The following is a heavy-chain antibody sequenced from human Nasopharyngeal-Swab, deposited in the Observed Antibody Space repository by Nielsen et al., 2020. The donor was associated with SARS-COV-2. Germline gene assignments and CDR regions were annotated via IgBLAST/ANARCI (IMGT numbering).Heavy chain of an antibody. J-gene: IGHJ5*02. V-gene: IGHV3-20*01. CDR3: ARWGVVVPAAQGGGWFDP. Sequence: GEALKISCAASGFTFDDYGMIWVRQAPGKGLEWVSGINWNGGSTGYADSVKGRFTISRDNAKNSLYLQMNSLRAEDTALYHCARWGVVVPAAQGGGWFDPWGQGTLVTVSS. D-gene: IGHD2-2*01. CDR2: INWNGGST. CDR1: GFTFDDYG.